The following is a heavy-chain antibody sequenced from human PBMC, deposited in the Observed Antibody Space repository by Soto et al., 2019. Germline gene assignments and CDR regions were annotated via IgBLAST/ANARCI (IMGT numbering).Heavy chain of an antibody. CDR1: GGSISSYY. J-gene: IGHJ4*02. D-gene: IGHD3-10*01. Sequence: SETLSLTCTVSGGSISSYYWSWIRQPPGKGLEWIGYIYYSGSTNYYPSLKSRVTISVDTSKNQFSLKLSSVTAADTAVYYCARGSVWFGTPQHFDYWGQGTLVTVSS. CDR2: IYYSGST. V-gene: IGHV4-59*01. CDR3: ARGSVWFGTPQHFDY.